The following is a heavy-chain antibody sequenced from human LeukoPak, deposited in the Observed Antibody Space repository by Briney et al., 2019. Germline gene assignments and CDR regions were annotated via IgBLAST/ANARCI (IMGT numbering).Heavy chain of an antibody. J-gene: IGHJ1*01. Sequence: SETLSLTCAVSGGPISSSNWWSWVRQPPGKGLEWIGEIYHSGSTNYNPSLKSRVTISIDKSKNQFSLKLTSVTAADTAVYYCARSGMVGATTVQHWGQGTLVTVSS. CDR1: GGPISSSNW. CDR2: IYHSGST. CDR3: ARSGMVGATTVQH. V-gene: IGHV4-4*02. D-gene: IGHD1-26*01.